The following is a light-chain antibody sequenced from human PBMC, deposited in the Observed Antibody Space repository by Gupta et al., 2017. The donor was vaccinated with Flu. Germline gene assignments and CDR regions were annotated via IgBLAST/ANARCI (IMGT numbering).Light chain of an antibody. CDR3: LQSDSTPNT. CDR2: AAS. V-gene: IGKV1-39*01. Sequence: PSSLSASVGDRVTITCRASQSISSYLNWYQQKPGKAPKLLIYAASSLQSGVPSRFSGSGSGTDFTLTISRLQPEDFATYFCLQSDSTPNTFGQGTKMEIK. J-gene: IGKJ2*01. CDR1: QSISSY.